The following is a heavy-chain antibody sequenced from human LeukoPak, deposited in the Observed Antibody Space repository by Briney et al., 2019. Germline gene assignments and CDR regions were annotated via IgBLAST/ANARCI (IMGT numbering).Heavy chain of an antibody. J-gene: IGHJ5*02. Sequence: GESLKISCKASGYSFTTYWIGWVRQMPGKGLEWMGIIYPGDSDARYSPSFQGQVTISADKSISTAYLQWSSLKASDTAMYHCARVVTGWFDPWGQGTLVTVSS. CDR1: GYSFTTYW. D-gene: IGHD4-23*01. CDR3: ARVVTGWFDP. V-gene: IGHV5-51*01. CDR2: IYPGDSDA.